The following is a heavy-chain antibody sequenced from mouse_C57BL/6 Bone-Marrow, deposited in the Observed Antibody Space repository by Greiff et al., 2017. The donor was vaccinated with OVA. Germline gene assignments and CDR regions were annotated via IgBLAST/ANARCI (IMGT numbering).Heavy chain of an antibody. Sequence: DVHLVESGGGLVQPGGSLKLSCAASGFTFSDYYMYWVRQTPEKRLEWVAYISNGGGSTYYPDTVKGRFTISRDNAKNTLYLQMSRLKSEDTAMYYCARLGRWYFDVWGTGTTVTVSS. CDR2: ISNGGGST. CDR1: GFTFSDYY. V-gene: IGHV5-12*01. D-gene: IGHD4-1*01. J-gene: IGHJ1*03. CDR3: ARLGRWYFDV.